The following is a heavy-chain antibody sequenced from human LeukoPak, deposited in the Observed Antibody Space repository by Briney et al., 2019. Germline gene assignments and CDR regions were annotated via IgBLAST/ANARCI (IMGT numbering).Heavy chain of an antibody. Sequence: SETLSLTCTVSGGSISSYYWSWIRQPPGKGLEWIGYIYYSGSTNYNPSLKSRVTISVDTSKNQFSLKLSPVTAADTAVYYCARARSTIENDYWGQGTLVTVSS. D-gene: IGHD1-14*01. CDR1: GGSISSYY. J-gene: IGHJ4*02. V-gene: IGHV4-59*01. CDR3: ARARSTIENDY. CDR2: IYYSGST.